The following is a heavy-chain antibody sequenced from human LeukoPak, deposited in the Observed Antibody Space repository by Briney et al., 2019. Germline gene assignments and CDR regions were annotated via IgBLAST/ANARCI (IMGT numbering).Heavy chain of an antibody. Sequence: GGSLRLSCAASGFIFSSYWMSWVRQTPEKGLEWVANIKPDGTEKYYVESVKGRFTISRDNAKNSLYLQMNSLRAEDTAVYYCARDSPRGYSYGYVADYWGQGTLVTVSS. V-gene: IGHV3-7*01. D-gene: IGHD5-18*01. J-gene: IGHJ4*02. CDR1: GFIFSSYW. CDR3: ARDSPRGYSYGYVADY. CDR2: IKPDGTEK.